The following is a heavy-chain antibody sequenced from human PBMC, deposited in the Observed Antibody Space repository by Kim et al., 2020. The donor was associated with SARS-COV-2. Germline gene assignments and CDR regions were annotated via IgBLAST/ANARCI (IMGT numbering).Heavy chain of an antibody. Sequence: ASVKVSCKASGYIVTSYAMNWVRQAPGQGFEWMGWINTNTGNPGYAQGFTGRFVFSLDTSVSTAYLQIRSLKAEDTAVYYCVGCRNTSCATSGMDVWGQGTTVTVSS. CDR1: GYIVTSYA. CDR2: INTNTGNP. V-gene: IGHV7-4-1*02. D-gene: IGHD2-2*01. J-gene: IGHJ6*02. CDR3: VGCRNTSCATSGMDV.